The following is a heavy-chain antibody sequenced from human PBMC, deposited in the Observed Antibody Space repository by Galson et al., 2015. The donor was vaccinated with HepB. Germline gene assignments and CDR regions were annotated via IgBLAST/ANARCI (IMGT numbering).Heavy chain of an antibody. V-gene: IGHV3-23*01. CDR3: VKGRGAGYSGFYDYDS. CDR2: ISGSGAST. CDR1: GRIFSSGIAFNSYA. J-gene: IGHJ4*02. Sequence: SLRLSCAASGRIFSSGIAFNSYAMTWVRQAPGKGLEWVSGISGSGASTYYIDSVKGRFTISRDNSKKTVYLQLNSLRAEDTAVYFCVKGRGAGYSGFYDYDSWGQGTLVTVSS. D-gene: IGHD6-25*01.